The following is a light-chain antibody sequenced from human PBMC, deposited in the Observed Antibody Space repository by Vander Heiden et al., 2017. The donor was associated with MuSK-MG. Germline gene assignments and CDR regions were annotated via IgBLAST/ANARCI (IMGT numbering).Light chain of an antibody. CDR1: QSISSW. Sequence: DIQTTQPPSTLSASVGDRVTITCRASQSISSWLAWYQQKPGKAPKLLIYKASSLESGVPSSFSGSGSGTEFTLTISSLQPDDFATYYCQQDCDYPRTFGQGTKVEIK. V-gene: IGKV1-5*03. CDR3: QQDCDYPRT. CDR2: KAS. J-gene: IGKJ1*01.